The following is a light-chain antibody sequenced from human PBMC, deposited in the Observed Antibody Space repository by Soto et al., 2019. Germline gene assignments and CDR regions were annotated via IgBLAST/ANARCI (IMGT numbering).Light chain of an antibody. CDR2: KAS. CDR3: QHYNSYSEA. J-gene: IGKJ1*01. CDR1: QTIISW. Sequence: DIPMTQPPSTLSGSVGARVTITCRASQTIISWLAWYQQKPGKAPKLLIYKASTLKSGVPSLFSGSGSGTEFTLTISSLQPDDFATYYCQHYNSYSEAFGQGTKVELK. V-gene: IGKV1-5*03.